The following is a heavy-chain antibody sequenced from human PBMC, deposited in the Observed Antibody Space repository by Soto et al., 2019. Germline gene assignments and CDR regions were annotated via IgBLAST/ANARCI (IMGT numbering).Heavy chain of an antibody. J-gene: IGHJ4*02. D-gene: IGHD7-27*01. Sequence: SETLSLNCTVSGGSITGYYWSWVRQPPGKGLEWIGYIFYNGNTAYNPSLRSRASFSLGTSEKQFSLNLTSVTAADTAVYYCTRDDGHGTAWDWGQGSPVTV. CDR1: GGSITGYY. V-gene: IGHV4-59*01. CDR3: TRDDGHGTAWD. CDR2: IFYNGNT.